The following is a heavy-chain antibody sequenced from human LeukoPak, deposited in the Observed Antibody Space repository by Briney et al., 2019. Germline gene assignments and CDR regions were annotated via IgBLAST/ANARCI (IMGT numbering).Heavy chain of an antibody. D-gene: IGHD3-22*01. CDR3: ARATDYYDSSGYHLPDY. J-gene: IGHJ4*02. CDR1: GDSVSSNSAA. V-gene: IGHV6-1*01. CDR2: TYYRSKWYN. Sequence: SQTLSLTCAISGDSVSSNSAAWNWIRQSPSRGLEWLGRTYYRSKWYNDYAVSVKSRITINPDTSKNQFSLQLNSVTPEDTAVYYCARATDYYDSSGYHLPDYWGQGTLVTVSS.